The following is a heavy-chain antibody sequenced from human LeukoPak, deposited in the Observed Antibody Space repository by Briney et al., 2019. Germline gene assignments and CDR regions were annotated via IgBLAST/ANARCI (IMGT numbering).Heavy chain of an antibody. CDR3: ATGYYYDSSGLNWFDP. CDR2: FDPEDGET. D-gene: IGHD3-22*01. J-gene: IGHJ5*02. CDR1: GYTLTELS. V-gene: IGHV1-24*01. Sequence: ASEKVSCKVSGYTLTELSMHWVRQAPGKGLEWMGGFDPEDGETIYAQKFQGRVTMTEDTSKDTAYMELSSLRSEDTPVYYCATGYYYDSSGLNWFDPWGQGTLVTVSS.